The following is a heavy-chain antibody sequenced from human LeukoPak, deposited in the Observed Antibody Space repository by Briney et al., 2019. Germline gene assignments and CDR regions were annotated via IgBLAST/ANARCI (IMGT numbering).Heavy chain of an antibody. V-gene: IGHV4-59*08. CDR2: IYSSGST. CDR3: ARHDYGDSKFIWFDP. J-gene: IGHJ5*02. D-gene: IGHD4-17*01. Sequence: SETLSLTCTVSGDSISSYYWSWIRLPPGKGLEWIGYIYSSGSTNYNPSLKSRVTISVDTSKNQFSLNLSSVTAADTAVYYCARHDYGDSKFIWFDPWGQGTLVTVSS. CDR1: GDSISSYY.